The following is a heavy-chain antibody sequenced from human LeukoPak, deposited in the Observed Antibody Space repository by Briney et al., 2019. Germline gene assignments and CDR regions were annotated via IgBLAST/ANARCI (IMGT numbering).Heavy chain of an antibody. CDR1: GFTFSSYW. D-gene: IGHD2-2*02. CDR2: IYHNGTR. Sequence: GSLRLSCAASGFTFSSYWMSWVRQSPGKGLEWIGEIYHNGTRNYNPSLKSRVTISADTFKNHFSLKLTSVTAADTAVYYCATAPILRGEGGEHYKYGMDVWGQGTTVIVSS. CDR3: ATAPILRGEGGEHYKYGMDV. V-gene: IGHV4-4*02. J-gene: IGHJ6*02.